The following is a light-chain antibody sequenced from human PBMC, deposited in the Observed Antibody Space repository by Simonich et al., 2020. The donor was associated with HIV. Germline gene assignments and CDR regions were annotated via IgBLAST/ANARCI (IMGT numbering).Light chain of an antibody. CDR2: EVS. V-gene: IGLV2-8*01. CDR1: SSDVGGYNS. Sequence: QSALTQPASVSGSPGQSITISCTGTSSDVGGYNSVSWYQQHPGKAPKLMIYEVSKLPSGVPDRFSGSKADNTASLTVSGLQAEDEADYYCSSYAGSNNWVFGGGTKVTVL. CDR3: SSYAGSNNWV. J-gene: IGLJ3*02.